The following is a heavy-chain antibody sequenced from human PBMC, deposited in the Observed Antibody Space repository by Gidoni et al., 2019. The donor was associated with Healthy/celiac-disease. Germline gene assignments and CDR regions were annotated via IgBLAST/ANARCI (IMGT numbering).Heavy chain of an antibody. CDR1: GYTFTGYY. CDR3: AREGYGSGLDI. D-gene: IGHD3-10*01. J-gene: IGHJ3*02. V-gene: IGHV1-2*02. Sequence: QSQLVQSGPEVKKPRASARVSCTASGYTFTGYYMHWVRQAPGQGLEWMGWINPNSGGTNYAQKFQGRVTMTRDTSISTAYMELSRLRSDDTAVYYCAREGYGSGLDIWGQGTMVTVSS. CDR2: INPNSGGT.